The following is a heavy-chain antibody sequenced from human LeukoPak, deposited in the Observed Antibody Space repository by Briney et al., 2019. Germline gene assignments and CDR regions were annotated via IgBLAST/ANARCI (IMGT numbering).Heavy chain of an antibody. J-gene: IGHJ4*02. D-gene: IGHD3-3*01. CDR1: GGSFSGYY. V-gene: IGHV4-34*01. CDR2: INHSGST. CDR3: ASSALHYDFWSGPNYYFDY. Sequence: PSETLSLTCAVYGGSFSGYYWSWIRQPPGKGLEWIGEINHSGSTNYNPSLKSRVTISVDTSKNQFSLKLSSVTAADTAVYYCASSALHYDFWSGPNYYFDYWGQGTLVTVSS.